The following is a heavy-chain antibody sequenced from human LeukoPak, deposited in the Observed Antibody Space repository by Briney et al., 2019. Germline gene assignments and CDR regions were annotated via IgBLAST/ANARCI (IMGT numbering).Heavy chain of an antibody. Sequence: GGSLTLSCAASGFTFSNYGMDWVRQAPGKGLEWVSYISASSSSIYYADSVKGRFTISRDNAKNSLFLQMNSLRAEDTAVYYCARGGAARPDSWGQGSLVTVSS. CDR2: ISASSSSI. CDR1: GFTFSNYG. J-gene: IGHJ4*02. V-gene: IGHV3-48*04. D-gene: IGHD6-6*01. CDR3: ARGGAARPDS.